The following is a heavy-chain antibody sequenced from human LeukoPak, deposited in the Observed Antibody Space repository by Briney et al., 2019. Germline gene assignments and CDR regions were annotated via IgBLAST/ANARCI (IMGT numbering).Heavy chain of an antibody. CDR1: GFTFSSYG. V-gene: IGHV3-23*01. D-gene: IGHD3-10*01. Sequence: PGGTLRLSCAASGFTFSSYGMSWVRQAPGKGLVWVSVISGSGGRTYYADSMKGRFTISRDNAKNSLYLQMNSLRDEDTAVYYCARGEGVIRYWGQGTLVTVSS. CDR2: ISGSGGRT. CDR3: ARGEGVIRY. J-gene: IGHJ4*02.